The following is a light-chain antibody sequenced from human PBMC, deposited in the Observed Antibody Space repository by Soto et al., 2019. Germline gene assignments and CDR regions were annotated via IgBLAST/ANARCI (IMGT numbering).Light chain of an antibody. V-gene: IGKV3-20*01. Sequence: EIVMTQSPGTLSLSPGERATLSCRASQSVISRLSWYQQKPGQAPRLLISGASSRSTGIPDRFSGSGSGTDFTLTISRLEPEDFALYYCQHYVERSPIPFGQGTRLEIK. J-gene: IGKJ5*01. CDR2: GAS. CDR3: QHYVERSPIP. CDR1: QSVISR.